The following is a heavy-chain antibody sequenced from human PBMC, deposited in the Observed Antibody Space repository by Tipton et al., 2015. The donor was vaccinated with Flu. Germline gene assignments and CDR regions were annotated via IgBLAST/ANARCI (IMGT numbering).Heavy chain of an antibody. D-gene: IGHD3-10*01. J-gene: IGHJ6*02. V-gene: IGHV4-39*07. Sequence: LRLSCTVSGGSISNSNFHWGWIRQPPGKGLEWIGTIYYSGTTYYNASLKSRVTISVDTSKNQFSLRVSSVTAADTAVYYCARLEKYGSESYYPPVYGMDVWDQGP. CDR1: GGSISNSNFH. CDR2: IYYSGTT. CDR3: ARLEKYGSESYYPPVYGMDV.